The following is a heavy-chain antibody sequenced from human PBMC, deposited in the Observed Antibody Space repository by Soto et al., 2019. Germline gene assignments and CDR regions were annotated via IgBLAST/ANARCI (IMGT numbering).Heavy chain of an antibody. Sequence: SETLSLTCTVSGGSISSGDYYWSWIRQPPGKGLEWIGYIYYSGSTYYNPSLKSRVTISVDTSKNQFSLKLSSVTAADTAVYYWASLGITIFVGFDPWGRGTLVTVSS. D-gene: IGHD3-3*01. J-gene: IGHJ5*02. CDR1: GGSISSGDYY. CDR3: ASLGITIFVGFDP. V-gene: IGHV4-30-4*01. CDR2: IYYSGST.